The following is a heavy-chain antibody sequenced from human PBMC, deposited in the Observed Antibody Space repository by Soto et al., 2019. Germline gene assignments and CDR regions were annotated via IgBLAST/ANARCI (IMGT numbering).Heavy chain of an antibody. J-gene: IGHJ4*02. CDR2: ISGSGGST. CDR3: ATDRTNYIVGATKFGY. D-gene: IGHD1-26*01. CDR1: GFTFSSYA. V-gene: IGHV3-23*01. Sequence: GGSLRLSCAASGFTFSSYAMSWVRQAPGKGLEWVSAISGSGGSTYYADSVKGRFTISRDNSKNTLYLQMNSLRAEDTAVYYCATDRTNYIVGATKFGYWGQGTLVTVSS.